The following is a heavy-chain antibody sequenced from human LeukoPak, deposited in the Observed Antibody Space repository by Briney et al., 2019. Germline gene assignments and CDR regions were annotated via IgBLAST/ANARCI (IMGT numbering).Heavy chain of an antibody. CDR1: GGSFSGYY. V-gene: IGHV4-34*01. Sequence: KPSETLSLTCAVYGGSFSGYYWSWIRQPPGKGLEWIGEINHSGSTNYNPSLKSRVTISVDTSKNQFSLKLSSVTAADTAVFYCARHQRGNSDAFDIWGQGTMVTVSS. D-gene: IGHD4-23*01. CDR3: ARHQRGNSDAFDI. CDR2: INHSGST. J-gene: IGHJ3*02.